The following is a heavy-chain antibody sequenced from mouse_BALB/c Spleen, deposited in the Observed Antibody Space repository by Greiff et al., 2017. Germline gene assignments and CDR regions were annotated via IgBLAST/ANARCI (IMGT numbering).Heavy chain of an antibody. J-gene: IGHJ4*01. Sequence: VQLQQSGAELVRSGASVKLSCTASGFNITDYYMHWVKQRPEQGLEWIGWIVPENGDTEYAPKFQGKATMTADTSSNTAYLQLSSLTSEDTAVYYCDRYAMDYWGQGTSVTVSS. CDR3: DRYAMDY. CDR1: GFNITDYY. CDR2: IVPENGDT. V-gene: IGHV14-4*02.